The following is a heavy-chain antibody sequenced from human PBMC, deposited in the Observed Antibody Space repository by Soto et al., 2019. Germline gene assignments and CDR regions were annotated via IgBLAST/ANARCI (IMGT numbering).Heavy chain of an antibody. J-gene: IGHJ4*02. CDR3: ARSDLYTTSHFDY. V-gene: IGHV3-48*02. D-gene: IGHD4-4*01. Sequence: LRLSCAASGFTFSSYSMNWVREAPGKGLEWVSYISSSSSTIYYADSVKGRFTISRDNAKNSLYLQMNSLRDEDTAVYYCARSDLYTTSHFDYWGQGTLVTVSS. CDR1: GFTFSSYS. CDR2: ISSSSSTI.